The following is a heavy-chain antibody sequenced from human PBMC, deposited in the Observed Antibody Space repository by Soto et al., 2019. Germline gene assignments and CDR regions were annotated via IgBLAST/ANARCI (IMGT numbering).Heavy chain of an antibody. CDR1: GFTCGIAW. Sequence: RPLSLSCAASGFTCGIAWMSWVRQDPGKRREWVANIKQDGSEKYYVDSVRGRFTISRDNAKNSLYLQMDSLRAEDTAVYYCARDPPRRGSGYYYYYGMDVWGQGTTVTGSS. CDR3: ARDPPRRGSGYYYYYGMDV. J-gene: IGHJ6*02. CDR2: IKQDGSEK. V-gene: IGHV3-7*03. D-gene: IGHD3-3*01.